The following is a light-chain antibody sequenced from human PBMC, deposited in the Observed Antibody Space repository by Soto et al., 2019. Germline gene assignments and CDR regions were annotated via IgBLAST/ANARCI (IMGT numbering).Light chain of an antibody. V-gene: IGKV3-15*01. J-gene: IGKJ1*01. CDR3: QQYNNWPKT. CDR2: GAS. CDR1: QSISSN. Sequence: EIVMTQSPATLSVSPGERATLSCRASQSISSNLAWYQQKPGQAPRLLINGASTRATGIPARFSGSGSGTEFTLTISSLQSEDSAVYYCQQYNNWPKTFGQGTKVEIK.